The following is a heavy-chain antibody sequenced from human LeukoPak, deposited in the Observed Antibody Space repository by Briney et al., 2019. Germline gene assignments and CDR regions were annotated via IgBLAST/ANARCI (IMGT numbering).Heavy chain of an antibody. CDR3: ANTRVHYFDY. V-gene: IGHV3-43*02. D-gene: IGHD2-2*01. J-gene: IGHJ4*02. Sequence: PGGSLRLSCAASGFTFDDYAMHWVRQAPGKGLEWVSLISGDGGSTYYADSVKGRFTISRDNSKNSLYLQMNSLRTEDTALYYCANTRVHYFDYWGREPWSPSPQ. CDR2: ISGDGGST. CDR1: GFTFDDYA.